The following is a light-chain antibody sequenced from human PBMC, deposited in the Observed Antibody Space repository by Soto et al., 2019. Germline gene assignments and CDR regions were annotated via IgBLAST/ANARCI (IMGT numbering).Light chain of an antibody. V-gene: IGKV1-5*01. CDR3: QQYNSYRWT. CDR1: QSITTW. J-gene: IGKJ1*01. Sequence: DSQMTEATSTLSASVGERVTITCRASQSITTWVAWYQQKPGKAPKVLIYDASSLESGVPSRFSGSGSGTEFTLTISSLQPDDFATYYCQQYNSYRWTFGQGTKVDI. CDR2: DAS.